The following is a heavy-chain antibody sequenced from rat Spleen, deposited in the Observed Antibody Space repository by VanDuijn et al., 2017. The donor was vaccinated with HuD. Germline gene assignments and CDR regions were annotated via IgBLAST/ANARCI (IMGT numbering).Heavy chain of an antibody. J-gene: IGHJ4*01. Sequence: EVQLVESGGGLVQPGRSLKLSCAASGFTFSSFPMAWVRQAPKKGLEWVASISSGGGGTYYSDSVKGRFTISRDNAKSTLYLQMESLRSEDKATYYCARHNSGYGVMDAWGQGASVTVSS. D-gene: IGHD4-3*01. CDR3: ARHNSGYGVMDA. CDR1: GFTFSSFP. CDR2: ISSGGGGT. V-gene: IGHV5-25*01.